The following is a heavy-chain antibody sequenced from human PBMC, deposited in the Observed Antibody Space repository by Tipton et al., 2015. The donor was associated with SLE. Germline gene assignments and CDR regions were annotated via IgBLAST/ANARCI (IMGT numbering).Heavy chain of an antibody. V-gene: IGHV4-4*07. CDR3: ARGGCSGRSCYPYYYGMDV. D-gene: IGHD2-15*01. J-gene: IGHJ6*02. CDR1: GGSISSYY. CDR2: IYSSGTT. Sequence: TLSLTCTVSGGSISSYYWSWIRQPAGKGMEWIGRIYSSGTTNYYPSLKSRVTMSVDTSQNQFSLKLTSVTAADTAVYYCARGGCSGRSCYPYYYGMDVWGPGTTVTVSS.